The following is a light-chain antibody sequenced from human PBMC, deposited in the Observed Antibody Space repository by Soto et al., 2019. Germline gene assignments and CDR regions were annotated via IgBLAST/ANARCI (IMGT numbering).Light chain of an antibody. CDR1: QGVSSN. CDR3: QQYNNWPYT. J-gene: IGKJ2*01. CDR2: NTF. V-gene: IGKV3-15*01. Sequence: EIVMTQSPSTLSVSAGERATLSCRASQGVSSNLVWYQQKPGQAPKLLIYNTFTRATGIPVRFSGSGSGTEFTLTISSLQAEDLAVYYCQQYNNWPYTFGQGTKLEI.